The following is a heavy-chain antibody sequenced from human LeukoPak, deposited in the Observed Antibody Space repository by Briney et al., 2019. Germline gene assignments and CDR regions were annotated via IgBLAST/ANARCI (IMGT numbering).Heavy chain of an antibody. CDR3: ARVAVSFWSGLDY. V-gene: IGHV1-2*02. CDR1: GYTFTDYY. D-gene: IGHD3-3*01. Sequence: RASVKVSCKASGYTFTDYYLHWVRQAPGQGLEWMGWINPKSGGTNSAQKFQGRVTMTRETSISTAYMELSRLTSDDTAVYYCARVAVSFWSGLDYWGQGTLVTVSS. CDR2: INPKSGGT. J-gene: IGHJ4*02.